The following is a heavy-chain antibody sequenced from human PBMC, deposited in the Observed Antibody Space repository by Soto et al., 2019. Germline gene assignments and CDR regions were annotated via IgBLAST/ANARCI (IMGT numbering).Heavy chain of an antibody. CDR1: GFLSSNYA. J-gene: IGHJ4*02. Sequence: PGESLKISCAASGFLSSNYAMGWVRQAPGTGLECVSGISDSGVNTYYADSVKGRFTISRDNSKNALYLEMRSLRAGDTAVYYCIKEARGHSYARLWGRGTPVTVSS. D-gene: IGHD3-16*01. V-gene: IGHV3-23*01. CDR2: ISDSGVNT. CDR3: IKEARGHSYARL.